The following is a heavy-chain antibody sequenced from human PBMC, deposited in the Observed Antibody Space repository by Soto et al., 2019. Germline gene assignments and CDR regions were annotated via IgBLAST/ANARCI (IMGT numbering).Heavy chain of an antibody. CDR3: AKDVVIRYFDWFDY. CDR1: GFTFGRYA. D-gene: IGHD3-9*01. Sequence: EVKLLESGGGLVQSGGSLRLSCAGSGFTFGRYALSWVRQAPGKGLEWVSTISSSGGSTWYADSVKGRFTTSRDNSGSTVYLQMNSLRAEDTAVYYCAKDVVIRYFDWFDYWGQGTLVTVSS. J-gene: IGHJ4*02. V-gene: IGHV3-23*01. CDR2: ISSSGGST.